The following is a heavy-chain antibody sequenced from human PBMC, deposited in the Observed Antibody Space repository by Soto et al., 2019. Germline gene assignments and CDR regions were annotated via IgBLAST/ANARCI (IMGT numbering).Heavy chain of an antibody. CDR3: ASIFSAAGSLSYYYYGMDV. J-gene: IGHJ6*02. D-gene: IGHD6-13*01. Sequence: GASVKVSCKASGGTFSSYAISWVRQAPGQGLEWMGGIIPIFGTANYAQKFQGRVTITADESTSTAYMELSSLRSEDTAVYYCASIFSAAGSLSYYYYGMDVWGQGTTVTVSS. CDR1: GGTFSSYA. V-gene: IGHV1-69*13. CDR2: IIPIFGTA.